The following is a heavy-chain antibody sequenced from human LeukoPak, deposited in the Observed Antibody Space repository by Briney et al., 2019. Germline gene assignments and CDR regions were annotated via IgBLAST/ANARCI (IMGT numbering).Heavy chain of an antibody. V-gene: IGHV4-59*11. Sequence: PSEPLSLTCTVSGGSISSHYWTWIRESPVKGLEGIGDISNSGSTSYNPSLKTRVTISIDTSKNQFSLTLSSVTAADTAVYYCGRDALVGYFSYYYMDVWGKGTTVTVSS. CDR1: GGSISSHY. CDR2: ISNSGST. J-gene: IGHJ6*03. D-gene: IGHD2-15*01. CDR3: GRDALVGYFSYYYMDV.